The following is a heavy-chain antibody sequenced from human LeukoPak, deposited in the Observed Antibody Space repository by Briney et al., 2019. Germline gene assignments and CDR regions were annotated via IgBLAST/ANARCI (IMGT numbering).Heavy chain of an antibody. D-gene: IGHD4/OR15-4a*01. V-gene: IGHV1-8*01. Sequence: ASVKASCKASGYTFTSYDINWVRQATGQGLEWMGWMNPNSGNTGYAQKFQGRVTMTRNTSISTAYMELSSLRSEDTAVYYCARVNYGDYDYYYGMDVWGQGTTVTVSS. CDR2: MNPNSGNT. J-gene: IGHJ6*02. CDR3: ARVNYGDYDYYYGMDV. CDR1: GYTFTSYD.